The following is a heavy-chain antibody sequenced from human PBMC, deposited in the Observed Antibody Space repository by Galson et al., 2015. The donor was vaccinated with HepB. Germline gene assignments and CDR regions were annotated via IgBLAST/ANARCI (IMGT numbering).Heavy chain of an antibody. Sequence: SLRLSCAASRFTFSSYGMHWVRQAPDKGLEWVAVISYEGSNKDYADSVKGRFTISRDNSKNTLYLQMSSLRAEDTAVYYCARVLSGSYSVDYWGQGTLVTVSS. CDR2: ISYEGSNK. V-gene: IGHV3-30*04. CDR1: RFTFSSYG. CDR3: ARVLSGSYSVDY. D-gene: IGHD1-26*01. J-gene: IGHJ4*02.